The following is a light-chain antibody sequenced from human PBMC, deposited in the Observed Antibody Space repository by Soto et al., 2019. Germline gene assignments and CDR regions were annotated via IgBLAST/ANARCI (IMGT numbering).Light chain of an antibody. CDR3: QQYGHSLFT. J-gene: IGKJ3*01. CDR2: GAS. CDR1: QSVSSNF. V-gene: IGKV3-20*01. Sequence: EVVLTQSPGTLSLSPGERATLSCRASQSVSSNFLAWYQHKPGQAPRLLIYGASIRATGIPDRFSGSGSGTDFTLTISRLQPYHFAVLSCQQYGHSLFTFGPGTKVDIK.